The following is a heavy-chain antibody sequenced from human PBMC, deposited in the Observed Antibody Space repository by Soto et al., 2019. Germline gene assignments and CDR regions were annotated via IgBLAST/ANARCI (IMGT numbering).Heavy chain of an antibody. CDR3: AREQIAAAGVNWFDP. CDR1: GYTFTSYY. V-gene: IGHV1-46*01. CDR2: INPSGGST. D-gene: IGHD6-13*01. Sequence: ASVKVSCKASGYTFTSYYMHWVRQAPGQGLEWMGIINPSGGSTSYAQKFQGRVTMTRDTSTSTVYMELSSLRSEDTAVYYCAREQIAAAGVNWFDPWGQGTLVTVSS. J-gene: IGHJ5*02.